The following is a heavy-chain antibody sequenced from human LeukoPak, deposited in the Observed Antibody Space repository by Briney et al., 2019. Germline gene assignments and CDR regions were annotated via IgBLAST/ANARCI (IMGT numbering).Heavy chain of an antibody. J-gene: IGHJ6*03. V-gene: IGHV3-23*01. Sequence: PEGSMRLSCAASTFTFSSYAMSWVRQAPGKGLEWVSAISAGADSTYYADSVQGRFTISRDNSKNTLFLQMNSLRAEDTAVYYCAKGYSYGYGYYMDVWGKGTTVTVSS. CDR2: ISAGADST. CDR1: TFTFSSYA. CDR3: AKGYSYGYGYYMDV. D-gene: IGHD5-18*01.